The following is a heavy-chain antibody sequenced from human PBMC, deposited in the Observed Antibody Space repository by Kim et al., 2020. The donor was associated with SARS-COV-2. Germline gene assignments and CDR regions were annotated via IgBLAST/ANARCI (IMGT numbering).Heavy chain of an antibody. Sequence: GGSLRLSCAASGFTFSSYDMHWVRQATGKDLEWVSAIGTAGDPYYPGSVKGRFTISRENAKNSLYLQMNSLRAGDTAVYYCTSFVTMIVVVITKGFLYYYYGMDVWGQGTTVTVSS. J-gene: IGHJ6*02. D-gene: IGHD3-22*01. CDR2: IGTAGDP. V-gene: IGHV3-13*05. CDR1: GFTFSSYD. CDR3: TSFVTMIVVVITKGFLYYYYGMDV.